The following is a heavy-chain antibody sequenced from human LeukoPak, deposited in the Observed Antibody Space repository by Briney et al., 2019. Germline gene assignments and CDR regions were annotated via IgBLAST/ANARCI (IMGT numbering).Heavy chain of an antibody. Sequence: QAGGSLRLSCAASGFTFSSYAMHWVRQAPGKGLEWVAVISYDGSNKCYADSVRGRFTISRDNSQNTLYLQMDSLRAEDTAIYYCAKTGASEVIAANLPTFIDYWGQGTLVTVSP. V-gene: IGHV3-30-3*02. D-gene: IGHD2-15*01. CDR1: GFTFSSYA. CDR3: AKTGASEVIAANLPTFIDY. CDR2: ISYDGSNK. J-gene: IGHJ4*02.